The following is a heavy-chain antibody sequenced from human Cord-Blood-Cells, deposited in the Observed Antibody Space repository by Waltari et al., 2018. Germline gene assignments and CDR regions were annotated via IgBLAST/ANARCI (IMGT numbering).Heavy chain of an antibody. CDR1: GGSISSSSYY. J-gene: IGHJ4*02. CDR3: ARLIVVVTAILDY. Sequence: QLQLQESGPGLVKPSETLSLTCTVSGGSISSSSYYCGWIRQPPGKGLEWIGSIYYSGSTYYNPSLKSRVTISVDTSKNQFSLKLSSVTAADTAVYYCARLIVVVTAILDYWGQGTLVTVSS. D-gene: IGHD2-21*02. V-gene: IGHV4-39*01. CDR2: IYYSGST.